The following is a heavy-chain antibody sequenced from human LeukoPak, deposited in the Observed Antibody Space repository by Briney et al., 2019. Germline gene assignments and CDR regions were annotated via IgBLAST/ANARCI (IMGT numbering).Heavy chain of an antibody. D-gene: IGHD6-19*01. J-gene: IGHJ4*02. CDR3: ARDRGSSGWFLGADY. CDR2: IWYDGSNK. V-gene: IGHV3-33*01. CDR1: GFTFSSYG. Sequence: GGSLRLSCAASGFTFSSYGMHWVRQAPGKGLEWVAVIWYDGSNKYYADSVKGRFTISRDNSKNTLYLQMNSLRAEDTAVYYCARDRGSSGWFLGADYWGQGTLVTVSS.